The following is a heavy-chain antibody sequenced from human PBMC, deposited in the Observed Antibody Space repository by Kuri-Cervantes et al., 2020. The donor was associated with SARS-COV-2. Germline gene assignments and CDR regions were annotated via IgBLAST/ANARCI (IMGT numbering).Heavy chain of an antibody. V-gene: IGHV4-34*01. CDR2: INHSGST. Sequence: QTLSLTCAVYGGSFSDYSWSWIRQPPGKGLEWIGEINHSGSTNYNPSLKSRVTISVDTSKNQFSLKLSSVTAADTAVYYCVRDGDHWNFDYWGQGTLVTVSS. J-gene: IGHJ4*02. D-gene: IGHD1-1*01. CDR3: VRDGDHWNFDY. CDR1: GGSFSDYS.